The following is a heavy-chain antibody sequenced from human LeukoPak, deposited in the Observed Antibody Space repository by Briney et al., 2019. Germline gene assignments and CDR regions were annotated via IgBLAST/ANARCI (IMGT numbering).Heavy chain of an antibody. Sequence: PGGSLRLSCAASGFTFSSYSMNWVRQAPGKGLEWVSSISSSSSYIYYADSVKGRFTISRDNAKNSLYLQMNSLRAEDTAVYYCARDLGEYYDFWSGYSNSPFDYWGQGTLVTVSS. CDR1: GFTFSSYS. CDR3: ARDLGEYYDFWSGYSNSPFDY. J-gene: IGHJ4*02. CDR2: ISSSSSYI. D-gene: IGHD3-3*01. V-gene: IGHV3-21*01.